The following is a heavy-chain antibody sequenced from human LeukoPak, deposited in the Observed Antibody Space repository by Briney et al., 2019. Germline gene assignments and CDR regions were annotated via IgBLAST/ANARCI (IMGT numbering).Heavy chain of an antibody. CDR1: GGSISSGDYY. J-gene: IGHJ4*02. D-gene: IGHD6-19*01. CDR3: ARTEVSSGSEDY. V-gene: IGHV4-30-4*08. CDR2: IYYSGST. Sequence: SQTLSLTCTVSGGSISSGDYYWGWIRQPPGKGLEWIGYIYYSGSTYYNPSLKSRVTISLHTSKNQFSLRLSSVTAADTAVYYCARTEVSSGSEDYWGQGTLVTVSS.